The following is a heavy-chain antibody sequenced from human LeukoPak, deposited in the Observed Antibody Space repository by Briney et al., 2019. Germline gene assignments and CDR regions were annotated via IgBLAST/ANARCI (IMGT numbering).Heavy chain of an antibody. Sequence: PGGSLRLSCTASGFTLSNVVVHWVRQAPGKGLGWVSANGIENGGSKYYADSVKGRFTVSRDSAKNSVVLHMISLRGEDTAVYYCAVQMRFGEVADPGYWGQGTLVTVSS. J-gene: IGHJ4*02. D-gene: IGHD3-10*01. CDR2: NGIENGGSK. CDR1: GFTLSNVV. V-gene: IGHV3-21*01. CDR3: AVQMRFGEVADPGY.